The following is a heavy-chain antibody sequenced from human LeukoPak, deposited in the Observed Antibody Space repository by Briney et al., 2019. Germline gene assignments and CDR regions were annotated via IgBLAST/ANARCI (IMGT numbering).Heavy chain of an antibody. CDR3: AKTFSAQQLVQDAFDI. D-gene: IGHD6-13*01. V-gene: IGHV3-30*04. CDR2: ISYDGSNE. J-gene: IGHJ3*02. Sequence: GGSLRLSCAASGFTFSSYAMHWVRQAPGKGLEWVTFISYDGSNEYSADSVKGRFTISRDNSQNTLYLQMNSLGAEDTALYYCAKTFSAQQLVQDAFDIWGQGTMVTVSS. CDR1: GFTFSSYA.